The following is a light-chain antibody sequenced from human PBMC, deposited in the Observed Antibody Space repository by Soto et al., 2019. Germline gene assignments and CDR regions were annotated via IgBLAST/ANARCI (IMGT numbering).Light chain of an antibody. Sequence: QPVLTQPPSVSGAPGQRVTISCTGSSSSVGAGYDVHWYQHLPGTAPKLLIFSNTNRPSGVPDRFSGSKSGTSVSLAIAGLQAEDEGDYYCQSYDNILSAVVFGGGTQLTVL. CDR1: SSSVGAGYD. CDR2: SNT. CDR3: QSYDNILSAVV. V-gene: IGLV1-40*01. J-gene: IGLJ2*01.